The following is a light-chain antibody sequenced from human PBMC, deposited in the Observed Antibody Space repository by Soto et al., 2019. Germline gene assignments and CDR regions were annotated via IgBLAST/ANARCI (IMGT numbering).Light chain of an antibody. Sequence: QSVLTQPPSVSGAPGQRVTISCTGSSSNIGAGYDVHWYQQLPGTAPKLLIYGNSNRPSGVPDRFSGSKSGNSASLTISGLQAEDEGHYYCSSFTSTNTVLFGGGTQLTVL. CDR3: SSFTSTNTVL. CDR1: SSNIGAGYD. CDR2: GNS. J-gene: IGLJ2*01. V-gene: IGLV1-40*01.